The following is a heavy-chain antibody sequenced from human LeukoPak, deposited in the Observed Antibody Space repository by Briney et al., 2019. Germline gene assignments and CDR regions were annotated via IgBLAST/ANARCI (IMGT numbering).Heavy chain of an antibody. J-gene: IGHJ6*03. CDR1: GGSFSGYY. CDR2: INHSGST. D-gene: IGHD3-10*01. V-gene: IGHV4-34*01. Sequence: PSETLSLTCAVYGGSFSGYYWSWIRQPPGKGLEWIGEINHSGSTNYNPSLKSRVTISVDTSKNQFSLKLSSVTAADTAVYYCARGVITMVRGVKFSYCMDVWGKGTTVTVSS. CDR3: ARGVITMVRGVKFSYCMDV.